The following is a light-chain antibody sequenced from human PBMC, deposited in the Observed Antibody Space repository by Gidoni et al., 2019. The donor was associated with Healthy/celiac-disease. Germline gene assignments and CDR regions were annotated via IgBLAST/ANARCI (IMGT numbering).Light chain of an antibody. CDR3: QQDYNLPT. V-gene: IGKV3D-7*01. J-gene: IGKJ4*01. CDR1: QSVSSSY. Sequence: PGERVTLSCRASQSVSSSYLTWYQQKPGQAPRLLIYGASTRATSIPARFSGSGSGTDFTLTISSLQPEDFAVYYCQQDYNLPTFXGXTKVEIK. CDR2: GAS.